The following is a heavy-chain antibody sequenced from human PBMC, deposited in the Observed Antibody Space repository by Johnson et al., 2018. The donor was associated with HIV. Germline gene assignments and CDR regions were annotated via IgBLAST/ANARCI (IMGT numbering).Heavy chain of an antibody. Sequence: QVQLVESGGGLVQPGRSLRLSCAASGLTFSSYAMHWVRQAPGKGLAWVAVISYDGSNKYYADSVKRRFTISRDNSKNTLYLQMNSLRAEDTAVYYCAREYSSLSQGAFDIWGQGTMVTVSS. CDR2: ISYDGSNK. J-gene: IGHJ3*02. V-gene: IGHV3-30-3*01. CDR3: AREYSSLSQGAFDI. D-gene: IGHD6-6*01. CDR1: GLTFSSYA.